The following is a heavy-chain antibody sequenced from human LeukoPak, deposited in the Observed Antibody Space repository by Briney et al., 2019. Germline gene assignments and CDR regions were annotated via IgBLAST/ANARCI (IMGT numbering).Heavy chain of an antibody. CDR3: ARGANYCTNGVCSLFY. CDR1: GYTFTSYY. J-gene: IGHJ4*02. V-gene: IGHV1-46*01. CDR2: INPSGGST. D-gene: IGHD2-8*01. Sequence: ASVKVSCKASGYTFTSYYMHWVRQAPGQGLEWMGIINPSGGSTSYAQRFQGRVTMTRDTSTSTVYMELSSPRSEDTAVYYRARGANYCTNGVCSLFYWGQGTLVTVSS.